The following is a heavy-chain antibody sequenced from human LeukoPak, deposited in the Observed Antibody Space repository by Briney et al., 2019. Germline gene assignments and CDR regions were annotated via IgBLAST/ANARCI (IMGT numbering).Heavy chain of an antibody. D-gene: IGHD5-18*01. V-gene: IGHV1-18*01. CDR1: GYTFTSYG. J-gene: IGHJ4*02. CDR3: ARVGLEGSYGYKGYPDY. CDR2: ISAYNGNT. Sequence: ASVRVSCKASGYTFTSYGISWVRQAPGQGLEWMGWISAYNGNTNYAQKLQGRVTMTTDTSTSTAYMELRSLRSDDTAVYYCARVGLEGSYGYKGYPDYWGQGTLVTVSS.